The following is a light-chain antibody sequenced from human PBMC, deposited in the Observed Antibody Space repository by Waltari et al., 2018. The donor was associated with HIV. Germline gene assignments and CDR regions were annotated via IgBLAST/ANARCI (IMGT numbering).Light chain of an antibody. J-gene: IGKJ2*01. CDR3: LQDYSFPYT. CDR1: QDIGND. Sequence: AIQVTQSPSSLSASVGDSVTIICRPSQDIGNDLGWYQHTPGKAPKLLIYTTSNLENGVPSRYSGSRSGTNFTLTINSLQPEDFATYYCLQDYSFPYTFGRGTNLEIK. V-gene: IGKV1-6*01. CDR2: TTS.